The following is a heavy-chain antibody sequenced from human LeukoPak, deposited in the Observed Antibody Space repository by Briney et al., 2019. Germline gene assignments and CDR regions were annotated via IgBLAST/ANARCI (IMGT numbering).Heavy chain of an antibody. CDR2: SGTSGGA. CDR3: AKETRNTHNYYYFDS. CDR1: GFTFTKNA. Sequence: GGSLRHSCAASGFTFTKNAMGWVRHTPGKGLQWVSTSGTSGGAYYADSVKGRFTISRDESKNTLYLEMNSLRGEDTAVYYCAKETRNTHNYYYFDSWGQGTLVTVSS. J-gene: IGHJ4*02. D-gene: IGHD5-24*01. V-gene: IGHV3-23*01.